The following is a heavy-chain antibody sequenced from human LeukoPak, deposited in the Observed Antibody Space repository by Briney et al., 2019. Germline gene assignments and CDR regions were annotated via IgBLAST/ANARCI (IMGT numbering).Heavy chain of an antibody. CDR3: ARADIIVVADATPVGSAFEY. J-gene: IGHJ4*02. D-gene: IGHD2-15*01. CDR2: ISAYKGDT. Sequence: ASVKVSCKTSGYTFSSYGISWLRQAPGQGLEWMGWISAYKGDTDYAQKFQGRLTVTRDTSTSTAYMELQSLTSDDMAVYYCARADIIVVADATPVGSAFEYWGQGALITVS. V-gene: IGHV1-18*03. CDR1: GYTFSSYG.